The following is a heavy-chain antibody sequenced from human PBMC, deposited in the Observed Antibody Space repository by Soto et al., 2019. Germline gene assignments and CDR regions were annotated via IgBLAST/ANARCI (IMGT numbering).Heavy chain of an antibody. CDR1: GYPFTNND. CDR2: MNPYSGNT. Sequence: ASVKVSCKASGYPFTNNDINWVRQATGQGLEWMGWMNPYSGNTGYAQKFQGRVTVTRNTSISTVYMELSGLRPDDTAVYYYARRKERSGPHYFDYWGQGSQVTVSS. V-gene: IGHV1-8*01. CDR3: ARRKERSGPHYFDY. J-gene: IGHJ4*02. D-gene: IGHD6-25*01.